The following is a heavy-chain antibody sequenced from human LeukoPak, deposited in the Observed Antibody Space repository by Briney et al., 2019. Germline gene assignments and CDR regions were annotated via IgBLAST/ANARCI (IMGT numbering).Heavy chain of an antibody. CDR1: GYSISTGYY. V-gene: IGHV4-38-2*02. CDR2: FYHGGST. Sequence: SETLSLTCTVSGYSISTGYYWDWIRQPPGKGLEWIGTFYHGGSTYYNPSLKSRVTISVGTSKNQFSLKLSSVTAADTAVYYCAVLNRGLYPYWGQGTLVTVSS. CDR3: AVLNRGLYPY. J-gene: IGHJ4*02. D-gene: IGHD3-16*01.